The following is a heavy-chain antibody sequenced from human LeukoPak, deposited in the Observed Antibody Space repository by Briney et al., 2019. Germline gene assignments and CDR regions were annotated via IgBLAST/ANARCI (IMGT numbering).Heavy chain of an antibody. D-gene: IGHD6-19*01. CDR1: GGSVSSGSYY. V-gene: IGHV4-61*01. CDR3: ARLIAVAGTDFDY. J-gene: IGHJ4*02. Sequence: SETLSLTCTVSGGSVSSGSYYWSWIRQPPGKGLEWIGYIYYSGSTNYNPSLKSLVTISVDTSKNQFSLKLSSVTAADTAVYYCARLIAVAGTDFDYWGQGTLVTVSS. CDR2: IYYSGST.